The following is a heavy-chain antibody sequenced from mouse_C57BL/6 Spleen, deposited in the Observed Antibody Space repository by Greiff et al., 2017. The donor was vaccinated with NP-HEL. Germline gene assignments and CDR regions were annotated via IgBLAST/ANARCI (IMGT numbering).Heavy chain of an antibody. CDR3: ATGYYDAMDY. CDR2: ILPGSGST. V-gene: IGHV1-9*01. Sequence: VQLQQSGAELMKPGASVKLSCKASGYTFTGYWIEWVKQRPGHGLEWIGEILPGSGSTYYNEKFKGKATVTADTSSNTAYMQLSSLTTEDSAIYYCATGYYDAMDYWGQGTSVTVSS. CDR1: GYTFTGYW. J-gene: IGHJ4*01.